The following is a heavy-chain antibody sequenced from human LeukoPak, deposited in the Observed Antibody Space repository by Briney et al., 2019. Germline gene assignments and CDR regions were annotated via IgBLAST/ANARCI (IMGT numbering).Heavy chain of an antibody. V-gene: IGHV1-24*01. D-gene: IGHD4-17*01. Sequence: ASVKVSCKVSGYTLTELSMHWVRQAPGKGLEWMGGFDPEDGETIYAQKFQGRVTMTEDTSTDTAYMELSSLRSEDTAVYYCATIPVIYGDPRSFGYWGQGTLVTVSS. CDR2: FDPEDGET. CDR1: GYTLTELS. CDR3: ATIPVIYGDPRSFGY. J-gene: IGHJ4*02.